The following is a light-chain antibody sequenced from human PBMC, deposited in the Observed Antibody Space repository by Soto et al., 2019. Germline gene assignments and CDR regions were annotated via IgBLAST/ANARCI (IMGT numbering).Light chain of an antibody. Sequence: EIVLTQSPATLSLSPGERASLTCRASQSVSNYLAWFQQKPGQAPRLLIYDASNRATGIPARFSGSGSGTDFTLTISSLEPEDFAVYYCQQRSSWPLLTFGGGTNVEI. CDR3: QQRSSWPLLT. CDR1: QSVSNY. J-gene: IGKJ4*01. V-gene: IGKV3-11*01. CDR2: DAS.